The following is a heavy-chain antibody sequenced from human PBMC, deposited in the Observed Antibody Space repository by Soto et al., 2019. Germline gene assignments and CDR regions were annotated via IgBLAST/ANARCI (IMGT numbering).Heavy chain of an antibody. V-gene: IGHV3-49*03. Sequence: EVQLVDSGGGLEQPGRSLRLSCTASGYIFGDFGVSWFRQAPGKGLEWVGFIRSRAYGGTMEYAASVKGRFTISRDDSKSIAYLQMNGLKTEDTAVYYCTKIYGSGSYLPDYWGQGTLVIVSS. D-gene: IGHD3-10*01. CDR1: GYIFGDFG. CDR3: TKIYGSGSYLPDY. CDR2: IRSRAYGGTM. J-gene: IGHJ4*02.